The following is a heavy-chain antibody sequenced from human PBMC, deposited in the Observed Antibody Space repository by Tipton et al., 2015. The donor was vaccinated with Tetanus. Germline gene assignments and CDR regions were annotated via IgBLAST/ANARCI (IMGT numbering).Heavy chain of an antibody. CDR2: IFYSGNT. D-gene: IGHD3-10*01. J-gene: IGHJ5*02. Sequence: TLSLTCSVSGGSLSTYYWSWIRQPPGKGLEWIGYIFYSGNTNYNPSLKSRVTISVDTSKNQFSLKLSSVTAADTAVYYCARGDMVRGVIWFDPWGQGTLVTVSS. CDR1: GGSLSTYY. CDR3: ARGDMVRGVIWFDP. V-gene: IGHV4-59*01.